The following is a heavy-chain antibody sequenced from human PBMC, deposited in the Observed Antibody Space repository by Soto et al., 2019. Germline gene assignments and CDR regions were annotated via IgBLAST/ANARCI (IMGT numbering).Heavy chain of an antibody. D-gene: IGHD3-10*01. CDR3: AKNYYESGSYYLFDA. CDR1: DFTFGDFA. Sequence: GGSLRLSCAASDFTFGDFAMSWVRQAPGKGLEWVASISASSMSTYYADSVRGRFSISRDNSKNTLVLQMNILTAADTALYFCAKNYYESGSYYLFDAWGHGTKVTV. CDR2: ISASSMST. J-gene: IGHJ5*01. V-gene: IGHV3-23*01.